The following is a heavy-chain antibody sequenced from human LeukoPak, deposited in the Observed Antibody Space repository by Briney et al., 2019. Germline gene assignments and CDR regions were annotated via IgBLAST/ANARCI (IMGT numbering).Heavy chain of an antibody. Sequence: GGSVTHPCAASGFTFSNYWMTWVRQAPGKGLEGVADIKQEGCEKLYVNSVRGRFTIPRDNAKMSLFLQMNSLRAEDTAVYYCARDNGVVHGVYYMDVWGKGTKGTAS. J-gene: IGHJ6*03. V-gene: IGHV3-7*01. CDR2: IKQEGCEK. CDR1: GFTFSNYW. CDR3: ARDNGVVHGVYYMDV. D-gene: IGHD3-3*01.